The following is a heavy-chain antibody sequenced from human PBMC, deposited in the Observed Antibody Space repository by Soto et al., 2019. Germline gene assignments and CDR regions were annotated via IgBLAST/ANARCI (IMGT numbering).Heavy chain of an antibody. J-gene: IGHJ3*01. CDR1: GCTFTRNW. Sequence: XESLNISCKGSGCTFTRNWIGWVRQMPGKGLEWMGIIFPIDSDTRYSPSSQGQVTISADNSISTAYLQWSSLKASDTAIYYCATPGGRDFNAFDVWGQGTMVTVSS. D-gene: IGHD2-21*02. CDR3: ATPGGRDFNAFDV. CDR2: IFPIDSDT. V-gene: IGHV5-51*01.